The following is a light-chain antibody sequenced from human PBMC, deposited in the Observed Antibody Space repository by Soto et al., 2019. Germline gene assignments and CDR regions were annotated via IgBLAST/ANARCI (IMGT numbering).Light chain of an antibody. CDR3: SSYAGTHVV. CDR1: SRDVGGYNY. V-gene: IGLV2-8*01. J-gene: IGLJ1*01. CDR2: DVT. Sequence: QSVLTQPPSASGSPGQSGTISCTGTSRDVGGYNYVSWYQQHPGRAPKLMIYDVTKRPSGVPDRFSGSKSGNTASLTVSGLQAEDEADYYCSSYAGTHVVFGTGTKLTVL.